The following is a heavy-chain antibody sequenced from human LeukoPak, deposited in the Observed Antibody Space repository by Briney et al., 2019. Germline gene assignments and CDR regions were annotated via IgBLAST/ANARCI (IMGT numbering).Heavy chain of an antibody. Sequence: SGGALRLSCAASGFTCCDYRMAWVRQGPGKGLEWGANIWPDGSDKYHVDSVRGRFTISRDNAQNSLNLQMNSLRAEDSGVYYCGRWGVNAGLDRWGQGTLVIVSS. CDR3: GRWGVNAGLDR. D-gene: IGHD3-10*01. CDR2: IWPDGSDK. J-gene: IGHJ5*02. V-gene: IGHV3-7*01. CDR1: GFTCCDYR.